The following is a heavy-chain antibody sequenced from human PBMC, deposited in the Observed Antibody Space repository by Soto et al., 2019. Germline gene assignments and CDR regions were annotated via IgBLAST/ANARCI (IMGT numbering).Heavy chain of an antibody. Sequence: ASVKVSCKASGYTFTSYGISWVRQAPGQGLEWMGWISAYNGNTNYAQKLQGRVTMTTDTSTSTAYMELRSLRSDDTAVYYCARESLAAAGLANYYYGMDVWGPGTTVTVYS. CDR3: ARESLAAAGLANYYYGMDV. CDR2: ISAYNGNT. V-gene: IGHV1-18*04. J-gene: IGHJ6*02. CDR1: GYTFTSYG. D-gene: IGHD6-13*01.